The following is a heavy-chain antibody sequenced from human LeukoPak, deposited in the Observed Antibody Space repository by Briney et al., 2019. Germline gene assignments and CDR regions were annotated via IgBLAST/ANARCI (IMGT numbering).Heavy chain of an antibody. CDR2: IYCSGST. D-gene: IGHD6-13*01. CDR3: ARESSSWYWFDP. V-gene: IGHV4-30-4*01. Sequence: PSQTLSLTCTVSGGSISSANYYWSWIRQPPGKGLEWIGYIYCSGSTYYNPSLKSRVTISVDTSKNQFSLKLSSVTAADTAVYYCARESSSWYWFDPWGQGTLVTVSS. CDR1: GGSISSANYY. J-gene: IGHJ5*02.